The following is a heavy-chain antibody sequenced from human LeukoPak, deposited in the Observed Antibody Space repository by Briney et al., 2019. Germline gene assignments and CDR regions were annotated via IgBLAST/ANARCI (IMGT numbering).Heavy chain of an antibody. V-gene: IGHV1-18*01. CDR3: ARGGSRSRRGDDAFDI. CDR2: ISAYNGNT. D-gene: IGHD3-10*01. J-gene: IGHJ3*02. CDR1: GYTVTNYA. Sequence: EASVKVSCKSSGYTVTNYAMNWVRQGPGQGLEWMGWISAYNGNTELAQKFQGRATLATDASTSTAYVELRSLTSDDTAVYFCARGGSRSRRGDDAFDIWGQGTMVTVSS.